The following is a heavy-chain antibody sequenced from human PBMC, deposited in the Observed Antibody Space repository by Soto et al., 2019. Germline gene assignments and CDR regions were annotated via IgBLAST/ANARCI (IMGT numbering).Heavy chain of an antibody. V-gene: IGHV3-66*01. D-gene: IGHD3-10*01. CDR1: GLSVSGNN. CDR3: ARDYRLMVRGAGFDY. Sequence: EVQLVESGGGLVQPGGSLRLSCAASGLSVSGNNMSWVRQAPGKGLEWVSVIYSGGTTYYADSVKGRFIISRDISKNTLYLQMNSLRVEDTAVYYCARDYRLMVRGAGFDYWGQGTLVTVSS. J-gene: IGHJ4*02. CDR2: IYSGGTT.